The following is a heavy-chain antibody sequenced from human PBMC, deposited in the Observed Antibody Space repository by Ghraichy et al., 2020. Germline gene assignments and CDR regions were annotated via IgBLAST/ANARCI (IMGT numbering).Heavy chain of an antibody. CDR3: AKRQLAQEFGEALDI. Sequence: WGSLRLSCAASGFNFRTYAMTWVRQVPGKGLEWVSSISTSTFIYYADSVKGRFTISRDDSDNTLYLQMNSLRAEDTATYYCAKRQLAQEFGEALDIWGQGTVVIVSS. V-gene: IGHV3-23*01. CDR2: ISTSTFI. J-gene: IGHJ3*02. CDR1: GFNFRTYA. D-gene: IGHD6-13*01.